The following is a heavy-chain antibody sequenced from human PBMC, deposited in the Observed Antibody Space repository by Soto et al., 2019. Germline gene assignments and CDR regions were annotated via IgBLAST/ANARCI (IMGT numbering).Heavy chain of an antibody. V-gene: IGHV3-7*05. CDR2: IKQDGSEK. D-gene: IGHD2-8*01. CDR1: GFTFSSYW. J-gene: IGHJ6*02. CDR3: ARDSDGPAHRYYYYYGMDV. Sequence: GGSLRLSCAASGFTFSSYWMSWVRQAPGKGLEWVANIKQDGSEKYYVDSVKGRLTISRDNAKNSLYLQMNSLRAEDTAVYYCARDSDGPAHRYYYYYGMDVWGQGTTVTVSS.